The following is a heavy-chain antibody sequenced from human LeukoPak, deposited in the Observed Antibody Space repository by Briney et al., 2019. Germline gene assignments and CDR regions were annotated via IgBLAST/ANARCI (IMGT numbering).Heavy chain of an antibody. V-gene: IGHV3-48*03. D-gene: IGHD3-3*01. CDR1: GFTFSTYE. CDR2: ISSSGGST. CDR3: ATQGRSAMLGI. Sequence: QPGGSLRLSCAASGFTFSTYEMNWVRQAPGKGLEWVSYISSSGGSTYYADSVKGRFTISRDNAKKSLFLQMNSLRAEDTAVYYCATQGRSAMLGIWGQGTMVTVSS. J-gene: IGHJ3*02.